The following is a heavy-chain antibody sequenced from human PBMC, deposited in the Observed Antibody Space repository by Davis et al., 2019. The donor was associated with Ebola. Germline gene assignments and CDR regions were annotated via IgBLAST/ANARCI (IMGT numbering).Heavy chain of an antibody. CDR1: GYTFTGHY. D-gene: IGHD2-15*01. J-gene: IGHJ4*02. Sequence: AASVKVSCKTSGYTFTGHYIQWVRQAPGQGLEWMGRINPNSGVTNYAQKFQGKVTMTRDTSTNTAYMELSRLRSDDTAVYYCARVGYCSGGSCYFYDYWGQGTLVTVSS. CDR2: INPNSGVT. CDR3: ARVGYCSGGSCYFYDY. V-gene: IGHV1-2*06.